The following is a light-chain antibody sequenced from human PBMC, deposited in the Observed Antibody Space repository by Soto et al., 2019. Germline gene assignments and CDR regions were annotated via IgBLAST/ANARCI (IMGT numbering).Light chain of an antibody. V-gene: IGKV1D-12*01. J-gene: IGKJ5*01. Sequence: DIQVTQSPSSVSASVGDRVTMTCRASQDIVAYLAWYQHKPGRAPELLIRAASTLQSGVPSRFSGSGSGTDFTLTIDSLQPEDFATYYCQQAYSFPITFGQGTRLEI. CDR2: AAS. CDR3: QQAYSFPIT. CDR1: QDIVAY.